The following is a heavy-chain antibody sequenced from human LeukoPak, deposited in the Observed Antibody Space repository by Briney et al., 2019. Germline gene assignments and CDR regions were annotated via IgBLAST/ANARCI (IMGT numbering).Heavy chain of an antibody. CDR2: IYNGVNT. V-gene: IGHV4-61*01. D-gene: IGHD1-26*01. CDR3: ARSRAFNSGAFDP. Sequence: SETLSLTCTVSGASVSSASYWTWIRQPPGKGVEWIAHIYNGVNTNHNPSLKSRVTISVDTSKNQFSLRLNSVTAADTAVYYCARSRAFNSGAFDPWGQGSLVTVSS. CDR1: GASVSSASY. J-gene: IGHJ5*02.